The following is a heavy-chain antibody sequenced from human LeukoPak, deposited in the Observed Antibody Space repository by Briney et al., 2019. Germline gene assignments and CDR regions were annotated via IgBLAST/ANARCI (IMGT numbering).Heavy chain of an antibody. CDR3: AANGYYTIEY. Sequence: SETLSLTCTVSGGSISSYYWSWIRHPPGKGLEWIGYIYYSGSTNYNPSLKSRVTISVDKSKNQFSLNFNSMSAADSAVYYCAANGYYTIEYWGQGTLVTVSS. D-gene: IGHD1-26*01. CDR2: IYYSGST. J-gene: IGHJ4*02. V-gene: IGHV4-59*12. CDR1: GGSISSYY.